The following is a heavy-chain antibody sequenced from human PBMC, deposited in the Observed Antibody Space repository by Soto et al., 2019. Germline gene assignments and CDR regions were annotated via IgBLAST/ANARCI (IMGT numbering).Heavy chain of an antibody. CDR3: AKDGGRWLQLFSDY. CDR1: GFTFSSYA. J-gene: IGHJ4*02. V-gene: IGHV3-23*01. D-gene: IGHD5-12*01. Sequence: GGSLRLSCAASGFTFSSYAMSWVRQAPGKGLEWVSAISGSGGSTYYADSVKGRFTISRDNSKNTLYLQMNSLRAEDTAVYYCAKDGGRWLQLFSDYWGQGTLVTVSS. CDR2: ISGSGGST.